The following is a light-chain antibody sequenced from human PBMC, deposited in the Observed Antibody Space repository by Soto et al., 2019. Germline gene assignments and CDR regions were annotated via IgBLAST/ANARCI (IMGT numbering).Light chain of an antibody. V-gene: IGLV2-14*01. J-gene: IGLJ3*02. Sequence: QSALTQPASVSGSPGQSITISCTGTSSDVGGYNSVSWYQQHPGKAPKLMIYDVSNRPSGVSNRFSGSKSGNTASLTISGLQAEDEADYYCNSYTSSSTWVFGGGTQLTVL. CDR1: SSDVGGYNS. CDR3: NSYTSSSTWV. CDR2: DVS.